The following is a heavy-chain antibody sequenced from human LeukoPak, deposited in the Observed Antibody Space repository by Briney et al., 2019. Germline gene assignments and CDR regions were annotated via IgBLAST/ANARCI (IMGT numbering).Heavy chain of an antibody. CDR3: AKGRPGYSSSWYRGGYYFGY. Sequence: GGSLRLSCAASGFTFSSYAMSWVRQAPGKGLEWVSAISGSGGSTYYADSVKGRFTISRDNSKNTLYLQMNSLRAEDTAVYYCAKGRPGYSSSWYRGGYYFGYWGQGTLVTVSS. CDR2: ISGSGGST. V-gene: IGHV3-23*01. J-gene: IGHJ4*02. D-gene: IGHD6-13*01. CDR1: GFTFSSYA.